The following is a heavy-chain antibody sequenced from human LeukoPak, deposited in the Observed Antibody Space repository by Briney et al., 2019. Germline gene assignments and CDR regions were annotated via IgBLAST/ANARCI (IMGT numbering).Heavy chain of an antibody. V-gene: IGHV4-34*01. CDR3: ARAPLRQQPFDY. Sequence: SETLSLTCAVYGGSFSGYYWSWIRQPPGKGLEWIGEINHSGSTNYNPSLKRRGTISADTSQNQFSLKLSSVTAADTAVYYCARAPLRQQPFDYWGQGTLVTVSS. J-gene: IGHJ4*02. CDR1: GGSFSGYY. D-gene: IGHD6-13*01. CDR2: INHSGST.